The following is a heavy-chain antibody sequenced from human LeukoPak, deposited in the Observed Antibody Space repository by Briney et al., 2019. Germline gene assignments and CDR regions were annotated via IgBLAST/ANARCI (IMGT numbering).Heavy chain of an antibody. J-gene: IGHJ4*02. Sequence: GRSLRLSCAASGFSFGGYALHWVRQAPGKGLEWVSGISWNSGSIAYADSVKGRFTISRDNAKNSLYLQMNSLRAEDTALYYCAKDFGRSAYDRPFDYWGQGTLVTVSS. CDR3: AKDFGRSAYDRPFDY. D-gene: IGHD5-12*01. V-gene: IGHV3-9*01. CDR1: GFSFGGYA. CDR2: ISWNSGSI.